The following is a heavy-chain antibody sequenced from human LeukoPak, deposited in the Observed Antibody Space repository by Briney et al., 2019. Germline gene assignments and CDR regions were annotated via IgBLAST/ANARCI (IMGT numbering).Heavy chain of an antibody. Sequence: SVKVSCKASGGTFSSYAISWVRQAPGQGLEWMGGIIPLFGTANYAQKFQGRVTITADKSTSTAYMELSSLRSEDTAVYYCARGQEYWSGQYYYYYMDVWGKGTTVTVSS. V-gene: IGHV1-69*06. J-gene: IGHJ6*03. CDR2: IIPLFGTA. CDR3: ARGQEYWSGQYYYYYMDV. CDR1: GGTFSSYA. D-gene: IGHD2-15*01.